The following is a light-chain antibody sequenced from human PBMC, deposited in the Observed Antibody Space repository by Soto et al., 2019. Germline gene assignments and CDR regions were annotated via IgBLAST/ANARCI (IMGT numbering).Light chain of an antibody. V-gene: IGLV2-14*03. CDR3: SSYTSSSTYV. CDR2: HVT. Sequence: QSALTQPASVSGSPGQSITISCTGTSSDIGGYNYVSWYQHHPGKAPKLMIYHVTNRPSGVSNRISGSKSGNTASLTISGLQAEDEADYYCSSYTSSSTYVFATGTKVTVL. CDR1: SSDIGGYNY. J-gene: IGLJ1*01.